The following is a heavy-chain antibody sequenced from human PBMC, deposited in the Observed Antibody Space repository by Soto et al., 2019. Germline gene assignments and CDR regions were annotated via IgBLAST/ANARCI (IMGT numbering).Heavy chain of an antibody. D-gene: IGHD2-2*01. V-gene: IGHV1-18*04. CDR3: ARVGGYCSSTSCYRWFDP. CDR2: ISAYNGNT. J-gene: IGHJ5*02. CDR1: GYTFTTYD. Sequence: QFQLVQSGAEVKKPGASVKVSCKASGYTFTTYDISWVRPAPGQGLEWLGWISAYNGNTNHAQKLQGRATMTTDTSTSTAYMDLRSLRSDDTAVYYCARVGGYCSSTSCYRWFDPWGQGTLVTVSS.